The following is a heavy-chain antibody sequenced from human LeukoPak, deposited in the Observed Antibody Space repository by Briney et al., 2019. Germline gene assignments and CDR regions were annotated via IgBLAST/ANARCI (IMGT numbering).Heavy chain of an antibody. Sequence: ASVKVSCKASRYTFTGYYMHWVRQAPGQGLEWMGWINPNSGGTNYAQKFQGRVTMTRDTSISTAYMELSRLRSDDTAVYYCARFYDFWSGYSNWGQGTLVTVSS. V-gene: IGHV1-2*02. J-gene: IGHJ4*02. CDR3: ARFYDFWSGYSN. CDR1: RYTFTGYY. CDR2: INPNSGGT. D-gene: IGHD3-3*01.